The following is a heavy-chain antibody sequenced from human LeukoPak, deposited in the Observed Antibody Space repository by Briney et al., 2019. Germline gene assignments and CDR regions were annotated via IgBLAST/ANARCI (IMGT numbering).Heavy chain of an antibody. Sequence: GGSLRLSCAASGFTISNNYMSWVRQAPGKGLEWVSVIFSGGDTYYADSVKGRFTISRDNSKNTLYLQMNSQRAEDTAVYYCARGSSRTSSGCWGQGTLVTVSS. CDR1: GFTISNNY. J-gene: IGHJ4*02. CDR3: ARGSSRTSSGC. D-gene: IGHD6-6*01. CDR2: IFSGGDT. V-gene: IGHV3-53*01.